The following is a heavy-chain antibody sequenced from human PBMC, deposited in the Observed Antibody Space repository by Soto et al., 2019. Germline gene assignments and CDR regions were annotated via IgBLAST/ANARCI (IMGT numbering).Heavy chain of an antibody. Sequence: GGSLRLSCAASGFTFSSYAMSWVRQAPGRGLEWVSAISGSGGSTYYADSVKGRFTISRDNSKNTLYLQMNSLRAEDTAVYYCAYRYILATGYDYWGQGTLVTVSS. V-gene: IGHV3-23*01. D-gene: IGHD5-12*01. CDR1: GFTFSSYA. CDR3: AYRYILATGYDY. CDR2: ISGSGGST. J-gene: IGHJ4*02.